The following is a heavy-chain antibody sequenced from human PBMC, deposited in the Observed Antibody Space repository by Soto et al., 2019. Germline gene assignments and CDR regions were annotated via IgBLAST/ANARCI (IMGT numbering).Heavy chain of an antibody. CDR1: GFTFSSYA. CDR2: ISGSGGST. Sequence: EVQLLESGGGLVQPGGSLRLSCAASGFTFSSYAMSWVRQAPGKGLEWVSAISGSGGSTYYADSVKGRFTIARDNSKNTRYLQMNSLRAEDTAVYYCATSFDIVVVVAATGDYWGQGTLVTVSS. CDR3: ATSFDIVVVVAATGDY. V-gene: IGHV3-23*01. D-gene: IGHD2-15*01. J-gene: IGHJ4*02.